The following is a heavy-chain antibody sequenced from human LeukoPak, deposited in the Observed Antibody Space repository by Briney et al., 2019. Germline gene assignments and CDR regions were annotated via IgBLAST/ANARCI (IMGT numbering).Heavy chain of an antibody. CDR1: GFTFDDYA. Sequence: GGSLRLSCAASGFTFDDYAMHWVRQAPGKGLEWVSGISWNSGSIGYADSVKGRFTISRDNAKNSLYLQMNSLGAEDTAVYYCARDRSGVTGYTYGRGIDYWGQGTLVTVSS. D-gene: IGHD5-18*01. J-gene: IGHJ4*02. CDR3: ARDRSGVTGYTYGRGIDY. V-gene: IGHV3-9*01. CDR2: ISWNSGSI.